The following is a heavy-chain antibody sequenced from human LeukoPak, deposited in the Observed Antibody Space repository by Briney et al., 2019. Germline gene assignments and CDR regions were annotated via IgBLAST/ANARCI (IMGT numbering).Heavy chain of an antibody. D-gene: IGHD3-9*01. V-gene: IGHV3-49*03. CDR2: IRSKAYGGTT. CDR1: GFTFGDYA. Sequence: GGSLRLSCTASGFTFGDYAMSWFRQAPGKGLEWVGFIRSKAYGGTTEYAASVKGRFTISRDDSKSIAYLQMNSLKTEDTAVYYCTRDPDLAVRYFDWFSAYYFDYWGQGTLVTVSS. CDR3: TRDPDLAVRYFDWFSAYYFDY. J-gene: IGHJ4*02.